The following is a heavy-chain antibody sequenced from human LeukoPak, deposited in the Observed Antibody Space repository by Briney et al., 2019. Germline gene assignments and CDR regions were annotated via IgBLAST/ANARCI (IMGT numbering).Heavy chain of an antibody. CDR1: GYTFTNYS. Sequence: ASVKVSCKAFGYTFTNYSIHWVRQAPGQGLEWMAIINPSAGSTNYARKFRGRVTMTRDTSTSTVYMELSSLRYEDTAVFYCARSEIGINAFDIWGQGTMVTVSS. V-gene: IGHV1-46*01. D-gene: IGHD5-24*01. CDR3: ARSEIGINAFDI. J-gene: IGHJ3*02. CDR2: INPSAGST.